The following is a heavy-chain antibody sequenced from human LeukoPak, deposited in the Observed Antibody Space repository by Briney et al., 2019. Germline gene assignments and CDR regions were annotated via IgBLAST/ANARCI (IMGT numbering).Heavy chain of an antibody. V-gene: IGHV3-30*03. Sequence: GGSLRLSCAASGFTFSSYGMHWVRQAPGKGLEWVAVISFDGKTQYYTDSVKGRFTISRDNAKNSLYLQMNSLRAEDTALYYCARVKYGDYASGMDVWGQGTTVTVSS. CDR3: ARVKYGDYASGMDV. D-gene: IGHD4-17*01. CDR2: ISFDGKTQ. J-gene: IGHJ6*02. CDR1: GFTFSSYG.